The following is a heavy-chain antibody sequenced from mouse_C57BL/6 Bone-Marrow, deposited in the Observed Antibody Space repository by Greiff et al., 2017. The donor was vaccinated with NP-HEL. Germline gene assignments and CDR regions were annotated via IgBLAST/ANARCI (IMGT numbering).Heavy chain of an antibody. D-gene: IGHD3-1*01. CDR2: IRLKSDNYAT. CDR3: TGEGRDSDY. Sequence: EVKLMESGGGLVQPGGSMKLSCVASGFTFSNYWMNWVRQSPEKGLEWVAQIRLKSDNYATHYAESVKGRFTISRDDSKSSVYLQMNNLRAEDTGIYYCTGEGRDSDYWGQGTTLTVSS. V-gene: IGHV6-3*01. J-gene: IGHJ2*01. CDR1: GFTFSNYW.